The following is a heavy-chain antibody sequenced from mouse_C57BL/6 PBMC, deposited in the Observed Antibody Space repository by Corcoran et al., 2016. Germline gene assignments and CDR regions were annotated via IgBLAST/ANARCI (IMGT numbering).Heavy chain of an antibody. CDR1: GFNLKDYY. V-gene: IGHV14-2*01. Sequence: EVQLQQSGAELVKPGASVKLSCTAPGFNLKDYYMHWVKQRTEQGLEWIGRIDPEDGETKYAPTFQGKATITADTSSNTAYLQLSSLTSEDTAVYYCADGYILAYWGQGTLVTVSA. CDR3: ADGYILAY. D-gene: IGHD2-3*01. J-gene: IGHJ3*01. CDR2: IDPEDGET.